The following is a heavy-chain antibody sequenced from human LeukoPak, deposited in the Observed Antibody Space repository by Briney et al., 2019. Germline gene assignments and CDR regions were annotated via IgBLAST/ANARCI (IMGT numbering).Heavy chain of an antibody. J-gene: IGHJ4*02. D-gene: IGHD6-6*01. CDR3: ARRRKRIAVRWYFDY. CDR1: GGSISSGSYY. CDR2: IYTSGST. Sequence: SQTLSLTCTVSGGSISSGSYYWSWIRQPAGKGLEWIGRIYTSGSTNYNPSLKSRVTISVDTSKNQFSLKLSSVTAADTAVYYCARRRKRIAVRWYFDYWGQGTLVTVSS. V-gene: IGHV4-61*02.